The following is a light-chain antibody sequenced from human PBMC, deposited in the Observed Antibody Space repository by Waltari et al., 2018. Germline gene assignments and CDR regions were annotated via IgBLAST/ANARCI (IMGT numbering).Light chain of an antibody. Sequence: AVQMTQSPSSLSASVGDRVTITCLTSQDIRNDLGWYQYKSGRAPKLLIFATSTLQSGVPSRFSGSGSGTGFALTISSLQPEDSATYYCLQQSNYPWTFGQGTKVEI. CDR2: ATS. CDR3: LQQSNYPWT. V-gene: IGKV1-6*01. CDR1: QDIRND. J-gene: IGKJ1*01.